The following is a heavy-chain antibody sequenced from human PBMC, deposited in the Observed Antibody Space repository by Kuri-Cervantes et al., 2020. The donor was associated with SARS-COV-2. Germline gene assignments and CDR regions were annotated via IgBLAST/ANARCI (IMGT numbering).Heavy chain of an antibody. CDR2: MNPNSGNT. CDR3: ARVFMDDKFFDI. Sequence: ASVKVSCKASGYTFTSYDINWVRQATGQGLEWMGWMNPNSGNTGYAQKFQGRVTMTRNTSISTAYMELSSLRSEDTAVYYCARVFMDDKFFDIWGQGTMVTVSS. D-gene: IGHD3-22*01. V-gene: IGHV1-8*01. J-gene: IGHJ3*02. CDR1: GYTFTSYD.